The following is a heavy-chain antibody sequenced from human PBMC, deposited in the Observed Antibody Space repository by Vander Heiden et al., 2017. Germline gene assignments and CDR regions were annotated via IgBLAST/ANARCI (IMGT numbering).Heavy chain of an antibody. CDR1: GFTFSDYS. Sequence: EVQLVESGGALVQPGGSLRLPCTASGFTFSDYSMNWVRQALGKGLEWVSYIGTSSSPIYYADSVKGRFTISRDNAKNSLYLQMDSLRDEDTAVYYCARGPPLFDPWGQGTLVTVSS. J-gene: IGHJ5*02. V-gene: IGHV3-48*02. CDR3: ARGPPLFDP. CDR2: IGTSSSPI.